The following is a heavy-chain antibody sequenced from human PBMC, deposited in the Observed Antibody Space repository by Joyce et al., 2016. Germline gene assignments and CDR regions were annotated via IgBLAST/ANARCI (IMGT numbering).Heavy chain of an antibody. CDR2: IIPIFGTK. CDR3: ARGTAGTYSSLDV. J-gene: IGHJ6*02. CDR1: GGTFSNYG. V-gene: IGHV1-69*01. Sequence: QVQLVQSGAEVKRPGSSVNVSCKASGGTFSNYGINWVRQAPGQGLEWMGGIIPIFGTKNFAQKFQGRVTITADESTTTAILGLSSLRSEDTAVYYCARGTAGTYSSLDVWGQGTTVTVSS. D-gene: IGHD3-10*01.